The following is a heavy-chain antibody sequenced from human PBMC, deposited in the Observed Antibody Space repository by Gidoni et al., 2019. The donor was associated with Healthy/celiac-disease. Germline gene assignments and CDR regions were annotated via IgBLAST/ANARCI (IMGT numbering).Heavy chain of an antibody. V-gene: IGHV4-39*01. Sequence: QLQLQESGPGLVKPSETLSLTCTVSGGSISSSRYYWGWIRQPPGKGLEWIGSIYYSGSTYYNPSLKSRVTISVDTSKNQFSLKLSSVTAADTAVYYCARQYWVVTPAGFDYWGQGTLVTVSS. CDR3: ARQYWVVTPAGFDY. D-gene: IGHD2-21*02. CDR1: GGSISSSRYY. CDR2: IYYSGST. J-gene: IGHJ4*02.